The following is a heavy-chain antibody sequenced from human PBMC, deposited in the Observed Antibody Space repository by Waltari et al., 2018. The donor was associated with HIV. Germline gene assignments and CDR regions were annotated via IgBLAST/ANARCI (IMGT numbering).Heavy chain of an antibody. CDR1: GFNFAHYA. Sequence: EMKLVESGGGLVSPGRSMRPSCAPSGFNFAHYAMSWVRQAPGKGLEWVSGISWNSDIIGYADSVKGRFTISRDNAKNSLYLQMNSLGAEDTALYYCAKDAASIHYYGMDVWGQGTTVTVS. CDR2: ISWNSDII. J-gene: IGHJ6*02. D-gene: IGHD2-2*01. CDR3: AKDAASIHYYGMDV. V-gene: IGHV3-9*01.